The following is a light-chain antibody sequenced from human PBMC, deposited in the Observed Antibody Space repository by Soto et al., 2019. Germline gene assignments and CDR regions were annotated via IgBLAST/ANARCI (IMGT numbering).Light chain of an antibody. CDR2: DAS. V-gene: IGKV3-20*01. J-gene: IGKJ4*01. Sequence: DIVLTQSPGTLSLSPGERATLSCRASQSVRSRYLAWYQQKAGQAPRLLIYDASRRATGIPDRVSGSGSGTDFTLTISRLEPEDFAVYYCQQYGSSVTFGGGTKVEIK. CDR1: QSVRSRY. CDR3: QQYGSSVT.